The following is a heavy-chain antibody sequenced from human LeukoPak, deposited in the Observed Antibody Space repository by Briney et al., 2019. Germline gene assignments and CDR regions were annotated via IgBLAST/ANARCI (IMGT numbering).Heavy chain of an antibody. D-gene: IGHD3-10*01. Sequence: SETLSLTCTVSGGSISSYYWSWIRQPPGKGLEWIGHIYTSGSTNYNPSLKSRVTISVDTSKNQFSLKLSSVTAADTAVYYCARQTRGYYGSGSYYKFDPWGQGTLVTVSS. V-gene: IGHV4-4*09. CDR2: IYTSGST. J-gene: IGHJ5*02. CDR3: ARQTRGYYGSGSYYKFDP. CDR1: GGSISSYY.